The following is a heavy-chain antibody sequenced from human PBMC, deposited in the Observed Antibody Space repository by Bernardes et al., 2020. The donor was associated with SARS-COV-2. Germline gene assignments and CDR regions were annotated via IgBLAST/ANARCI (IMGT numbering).Heavy chain of an antibody. V-gene: IGHV1-69*13. D-gene: IGHD1-26*01. CDR1: GHTFTIYA. CDR2: IIPLFGTT. Sequence: SVKVSCKTSGHTFTIYAVICVRQAPGQGLACMGVIIPLFGTTNYAQNFQGRVTIAADESTSTVYMELSSLRSEDTAMYYCARSGTYPDAFDIWGQGTMVTVSA. J-gene: IGHJ3*02. CDR3: ARSGTYPDAFDI.